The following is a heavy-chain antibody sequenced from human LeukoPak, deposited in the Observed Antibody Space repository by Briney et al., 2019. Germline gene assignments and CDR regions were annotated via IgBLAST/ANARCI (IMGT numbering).Heavy chain of an antibody. CDR3: AKVRHPYCSSGSCYFDY. CDR1: GFTFSSYA. J-gene: IGHJ4*02. CDR2: ISGSGGNT. D-gene: IGHD2-15*01. V-gene: IGHV3-23*01. Sequence: GGSLRLSCAASGFTFSSYAMSWVRQAPGKGLEWVSAISGSGGNTYHADSARGRFTISRDNSKNTLYLQMNSLRAEDTAVYYCAKVRHPYCSSGSCYFDYWGQGTLVTVSS.